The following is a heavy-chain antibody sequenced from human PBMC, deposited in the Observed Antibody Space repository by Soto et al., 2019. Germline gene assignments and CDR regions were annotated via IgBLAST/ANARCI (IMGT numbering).Heavy chain of an antibody. CDR3: AKGLRSDSSGKAAIYGMDV. V-gene: IGHV3-23*01. Sequence: GGSLRLSCAASGFTFSSYAMSWVRQAPGKGLEWVSAISGSGGSTYYADSVKGRFTISRDNSKNTLYLQMNSLRAEDTAVYYCAKGLRSDSSGKAAIYGMDVWGQGTTVTVSS. D-gene: IGHD3-22*01. J-gene: IGHJ6*02. CDR2: ISGSGGST. CDR1: GFTFSSYA.